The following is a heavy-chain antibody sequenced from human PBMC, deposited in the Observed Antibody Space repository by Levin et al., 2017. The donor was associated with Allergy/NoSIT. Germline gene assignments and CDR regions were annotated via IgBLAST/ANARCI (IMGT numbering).Heavy chain of an antibody. Sequence: LSLTCAASGFTFGSYGMHWVRQTPGKGLEWVSFISYDGNDKDYADSVKGRFTISRDKSKSTLHLQMNSLRAEDTAVYYCARVYDSYYFDYWGQGTLVTVSS. D-gene: IGHD3-16*01. V-gene: IGHV3-30*03. CDR3: ARVYDSYYFDY. CDR1: GFTFGSYG. J-gene: IGHJ4*02. CDR2: ISYDGNDK.